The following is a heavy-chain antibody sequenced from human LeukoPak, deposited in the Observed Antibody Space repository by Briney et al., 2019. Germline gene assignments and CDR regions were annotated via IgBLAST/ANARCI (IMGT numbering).Heavy chain of an antibody. CDR1: GGTFSSYA. Sequence: SVKVSCKASGGTFSSYAIRWVRPAPGQGLEWMGRIIPILGIANYAQKFQGRVTITADKSTSTAYMELSSLRSEDTAVYYCARERTYYYDSSGYYYYDYWGQGTLVTVPS. V-gene: IGHV1-69*04. D-gene: IGHD3-22*01. CDR2: IIPILGIA. CDR3: ARERTYYYDSSGYYYYDY. J-gene: IGHJ4*02.